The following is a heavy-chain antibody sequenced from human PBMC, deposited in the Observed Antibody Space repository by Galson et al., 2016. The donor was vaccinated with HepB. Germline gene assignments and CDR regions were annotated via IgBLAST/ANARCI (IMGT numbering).Heavy chain of an antibody. CDR2: ISGSGGST. J-gene: IGHJ3*02. CDR3: ARNRGYSGYDAFDI. Sequence: SLRLSCAASGFTFSSYVMSWVRQAPGTGLEWVSGISGSGGSTHYADSVKGRFNISRDNAKNSVYLQMNSLRAEDTAVYYCARNRGYSGYDAFDIWGQGTMVTVPS. CDR1: GFTFSSYV. V-gene: IGHV3-23*01. D-gene: IGHD5-12*01.